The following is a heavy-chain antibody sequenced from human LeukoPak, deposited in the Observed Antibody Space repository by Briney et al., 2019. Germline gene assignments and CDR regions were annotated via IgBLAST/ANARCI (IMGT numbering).Heavy chain of an antibody. V-gene: IGHV3-74*01. CDR3: VRDVWGDRDGFFEY. J-gene: IGHJ4*02. D-gene: IGHD2-21*01. CDR2: IIIEGRRT. CDR1: GFTFSSYW. Sequence: GGSLRLSCAASGFTFSSYWMHWVRQDPGKGLLWVSRIIIEGRRTSSAPSVTGRFTMSRDNAKNTVYLQMNSLRAEDTAVYYCVRDVWGDRDGFFEYWGQGTLVTVSS.